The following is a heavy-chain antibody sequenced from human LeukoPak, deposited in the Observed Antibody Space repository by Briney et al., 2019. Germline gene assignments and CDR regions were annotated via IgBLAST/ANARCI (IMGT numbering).Heavy chain of an antibody. D-gene: IGHD6-19*01. CDR2: ISSSSSYI. J-gene: IGHJ4*02. V-gene: IGHV3-21*01. CDR1: GFTFSSYS. CDR3: ARGTSSGWSYFDY. Sequence: PGGSLRLSCAASGFTFSSYSMNWVRQAPRKGLEWVSSISSSSSYIYYADSVKGRISISRDNAKNSLYLQMNSLRAEDMAVYYCARGTSSGWSYFDYWGQGTLVTVSS.